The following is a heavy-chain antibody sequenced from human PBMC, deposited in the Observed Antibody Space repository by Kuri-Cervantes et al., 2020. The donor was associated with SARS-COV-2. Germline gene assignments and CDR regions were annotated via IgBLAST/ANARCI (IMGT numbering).Heavy chain of an antibody. V-gene: IGHV3-23*01. Sequence: GGSLRLSCAASGITFSNHGMSWVRQAPGKGLEWVSTITISGLSTHYADSVKGRFTISRDNSKNTVYLQMNSLRADDTAVYYCAKIAGYNSGWYDDWGQGTLVTVSS. J-gene: IGHJ5*02. CDR1: GITFSNHG. D-gene: IGHD6-19*01. CDR3: AKIAGYNSGWYDD. CDR2: ITISGLST.